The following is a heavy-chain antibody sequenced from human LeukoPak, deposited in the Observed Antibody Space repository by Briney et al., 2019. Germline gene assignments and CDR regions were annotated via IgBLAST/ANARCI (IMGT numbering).Heavy chain of an antibody. CDR1: GGSISSYY. V-gene: IGHV4-59*01. D-gene: IGHD3-22*01. CDR2: IYYSGST. Sequence: PSETLSLTCTVSGGSISSYYWSWIWQPPGKGLEWIGYIYYSGSTNYNPSLKSRVTISVDTSKNQFSLKLSSVTAADTAVYYCARDSSGYYDQIFDIWGQGTMVTVSS. CDR3: ARDSSGYYDQIFDI. J-gene: IGHJ3*02.